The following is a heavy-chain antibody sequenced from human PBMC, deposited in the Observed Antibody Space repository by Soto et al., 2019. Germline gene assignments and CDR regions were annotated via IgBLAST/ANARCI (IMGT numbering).Heavy chain of an antibody. V-gene: IGHV4-30-4*01. CDR1: GDSISSGYYF. CDR3: ARAVSEDYYGMDV. CDR2: IYSSGST. J-gene: IGHJ6*02. Sequence: SETLSLTCTICGDSISSGYYFWSWIRQPPGKGLEWIGYIYSSGSTSYNPSLKSRLIISVDTSKNHFSLGLSSVTATDTAVYYCARAVSEDYYGMDVGGEGTKVNAS.